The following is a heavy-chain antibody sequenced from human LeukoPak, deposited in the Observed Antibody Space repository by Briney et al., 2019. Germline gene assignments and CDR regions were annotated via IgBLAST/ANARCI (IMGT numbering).Heavy chain of an antibody. CDR1: GFTFGDYA. D-gene: IGHD4-11*01. J-gene: IGHJ4*02. V-gene: IGHV3-49*03. CDR3: TRGNHDYSNPAPDY. Sequence: GRSLRLSCTASGFTFGDYAMSWFRQAPGKGLEWVGFIRSKAYGGTTEYAASVKGRFTISRDDSKSIAYLQINSLKTEDTAVYYCTRGNHDYSNPAPDYWGQGTLVTVSS. CDR2: IRSKAYGGTT.